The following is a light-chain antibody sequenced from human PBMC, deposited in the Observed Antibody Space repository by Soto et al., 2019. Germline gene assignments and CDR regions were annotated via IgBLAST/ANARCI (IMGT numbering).Light chain of an antibody. CDR1: RSNVGTNL. J-gene: IGLJ1*01. CDR2: AHI. Sequence: QSVLTQPPSASGTPGQRVTISCSGRRSNVGTNLVNWYQQLPGTAPKLLIYAHIQRPSGIPDRFSGSKSGTSATLGITGFQTGDEADDYCGSWDSSLSAYVFGTGTKVTVL. CDR3: GSWDSSLSAYV. V-gene: IGLV1-51*02.